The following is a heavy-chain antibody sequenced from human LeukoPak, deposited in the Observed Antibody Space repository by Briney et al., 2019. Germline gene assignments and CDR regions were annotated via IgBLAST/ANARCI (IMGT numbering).Heavy chain of an antibody. CDR1: GFSVSNKY. CDR3: AREGDGYNYAFDY. Sequence: PGGSLRLSCAASGFSVSNKYMSWVRQAPGKGLEWVSVIYSGGGTYYAESVKGRLTISRDNSKNTLYLQMNSLRAEDTAVYYCAREGDGYNYAFDYWRQGTLVTVSS. CDR2: IYSGGGT. V-gene: IGHV3-53*01. J-gene: IGHJ4*02. D-gene: IGHD5-24*01.